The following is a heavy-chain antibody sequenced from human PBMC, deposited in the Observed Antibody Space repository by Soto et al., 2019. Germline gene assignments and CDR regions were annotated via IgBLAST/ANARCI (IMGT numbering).Heavy chain of an antibody. D-gene: IGHD3-22*01. V-gene: IGHV2-5*01. J-gene: IGHJ5*02. CDR3: AHRVTYYYDSSGYYWFDP. CDR2: SYWNDDK. CDR1: GFSLSTSGVG. Sequence: GSGPTLVNPTQTLTLTCTFSGFSLSTSGVGVGWIRQPPGKALEWLALSYWNDDKRYSPSLKSRLTITKDTSKNQVVLTMTNMDPVDTATYYCAHRVTYYYDSSGYYWFDPCGQGTLLTVSS.